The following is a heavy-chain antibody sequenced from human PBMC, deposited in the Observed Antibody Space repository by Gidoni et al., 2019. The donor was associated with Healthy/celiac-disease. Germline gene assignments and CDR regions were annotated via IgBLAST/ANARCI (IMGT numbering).Heavy chain of an antibody. Sequence: EVQLVETGGGLIQPGGSLRLSCAASGFTVSSNYMSWVRQAPGKGLEWVSVIYSGGSTYYADSVKGRFTISRDNSKNTLYLQMNSLRAEDTAVYYCARGISTTSDYYYGMDVWGQGTTVTVSS. V-gene: IGHV3-53*02. CDR2: IYSGGST. D-gene: IGHD4-17*01. CDR3: ARGISTTSDYYYGMDV. CDR1: GFTVSSNY. J-gene: IGHJ6*02.